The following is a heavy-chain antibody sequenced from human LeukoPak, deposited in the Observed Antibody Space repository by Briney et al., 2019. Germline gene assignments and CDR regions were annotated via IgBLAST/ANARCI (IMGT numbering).Heavy chain of an antibody. CDR1: GFTFSSYA. CDR3: AKIATTMIVMVNNFDY. Sequence: GGSLRLSCAASGFTFSSYAMSWVRQAPGKGLEWVSAISGSGGSTYYADSVKGRFTISGDNSKNTLYLQMNSLRAEDTAIYYCAKIATTMIVMVNNFDYWGQGTLVTVSS. CDR2: ISGSGGST. J-gene: IGHJ4*02. D-gene: IGHD3-22*01. V-gene: IGHV3-23*01.